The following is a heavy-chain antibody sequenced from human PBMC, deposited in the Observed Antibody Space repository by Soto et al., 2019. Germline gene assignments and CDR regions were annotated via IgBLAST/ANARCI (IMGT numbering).Heavy chain of an antibody. V-gene: IGHV4-30-4*01. Sequence: QVQLQESGPGLVKPSQTLSLTCTVSGDSMGSGDYYWTWIRQPPGKGLEWIGYIYYIGTTFYNPSLESQVNISIDTSKNHFSLRLTSVTAADTAVYYCSRGSTYYGFLTWGQGTLVTVSS. J-gene: IGHJ5*02. CDR3: SRGSTYYGFLT. CDR1: GDSMGSGDYY. D-gene: IGHD3-10*01. CDR2: IYYIGTT.